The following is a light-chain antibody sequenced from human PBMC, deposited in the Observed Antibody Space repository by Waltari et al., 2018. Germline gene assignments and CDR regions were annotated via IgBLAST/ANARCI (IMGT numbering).Light chain of an antibody. Sequence: EMVLTQSPGTTSLSVGESATVSCRASESVSRALAWYQQKPGQAPRLLIYVASTRATGNPDRFSGSGSGTDFSLTISRLEPDDFAVYYCQHYLRLPVTFGQGTTVEI. V-gene: IGKV3-20*01. CDR3: QHYLRLPVT. CDR1: ESVSRA. CDR2: VAS. J-gene: IGKJ1*01.